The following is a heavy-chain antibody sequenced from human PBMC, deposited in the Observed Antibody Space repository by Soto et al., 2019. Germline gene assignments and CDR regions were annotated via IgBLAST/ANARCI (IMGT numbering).Heavy chain of an antibody. V-gene: IGHV1-18*01. CDR3: ARDAINPKTYYYGSGSYSRAYYYYGMDV. Sequence: ASVKVSCKASGYTFTSYGISWVRQAPGQGLEWMGWISAYNGNTNYAQKLQGRVTMTTDTSTSTAYMELRSLRSDDTAVYYCARDAINPKTYYYGSGSYSRAYYYYGMDVWGQGTTVTVSS. D-gene: IGHD3-10*01. J-gene: IGHJ6*02. CDR2: ISAYNGNT. CDR1: GYTFTSYG.